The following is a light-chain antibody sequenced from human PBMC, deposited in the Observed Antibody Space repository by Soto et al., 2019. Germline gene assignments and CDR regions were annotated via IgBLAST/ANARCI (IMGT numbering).Light chain of an antibody. V-gene: IGKV3-20*01. J-gene: IGKJ4*01. CDR1: QSVTSSY. Sequence: EIVLTQSPGTLPLSPGERATLACRASQSVTSSYLAWYQQKPGQAPRLLIYGASSRATGIPDRFSGSGSGTDFTLTISRLEPVDFAVYYCQQYGSSPFTFGGGTKVEIK. CDR2: GAS. CDR3: QQYGSSPFT.